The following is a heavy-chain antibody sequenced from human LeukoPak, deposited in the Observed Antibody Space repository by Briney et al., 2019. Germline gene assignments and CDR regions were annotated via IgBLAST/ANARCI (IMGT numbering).Heavy chain of an antibody. CDR3: AKDISGGDCPDY. Sequence: GGSLRLSCAASGFNFNTYGMYWVRQAPGKGLEWVAFIRYDETNEYYADSVKGRFTISRDNSKNTLYLQMNSLRADDTGVYYCAKDISGGDCPDYWGQGTLVTVSS. CDR1: GFNFNTYG. CDR2: IRYDETNE. V-gene: IGHV3-30*02. D-gene: IGHD2-21*02. J-gene: IGHJ4*02.